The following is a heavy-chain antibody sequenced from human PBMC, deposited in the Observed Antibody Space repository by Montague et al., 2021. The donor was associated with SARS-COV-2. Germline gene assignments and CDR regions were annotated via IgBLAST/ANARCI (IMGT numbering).Heavy chain of an antibody. CDR3: VRDTGSAQAGFDA. J-gene: IGHJ4*02. V-gene: IGHV6-1*01. CDR1: RDSVWSNTAA. Sequence: CAISRDSVWSNTAAWNWIRQSPSGGLEWLGRTNYRSKWTSDYATSVEGRISIDPDTSKNQFFLHLRSVTPEDTGVYYCVRDTGSAQAGFDAWGQGTLVTVPS. D-gene: IGHD4-17*01. CDR2: TNYRSKWTS.